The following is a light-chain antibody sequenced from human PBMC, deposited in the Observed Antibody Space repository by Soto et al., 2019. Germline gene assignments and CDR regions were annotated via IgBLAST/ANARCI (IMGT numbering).Light chain of an antibody. Sequence: DIQMTQSPSTLSASVGDRVTITCRASQSISSWLAWYQQKPGKAPKLLIYDASSLESGVPSRFSGSGSGTDFTLTISSLQPDDFATYYCQQYNSYRTFGQRTKVDI. CDR1: QSISSW. V-gene: IGKV1-5*01. J-gene: IGKJ1*01. CDR3: QQYNSYRT. CDR2: DAS.